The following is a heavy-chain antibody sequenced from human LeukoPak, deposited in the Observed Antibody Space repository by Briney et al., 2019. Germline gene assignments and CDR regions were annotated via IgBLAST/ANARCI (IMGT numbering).Heavy chain of an antibody. CDR2: IYEGDTT. V-gene: IGHV3-66*01. J-gene: IGHJ1*01. D-gene: IGHD2-2*01. CDR3: ARALKYASEGVNEDYEYFQH. CDR1: GFSVKSNS. Sequence: PGGSLRLSCAGSGFSVKSNSMSWVRQAPRKGLEWVSVIYEGDTTYHTDSVRGRFSLSRDNSKNTVYLQMNSLRAEDTAVYYCARALKYASEGVNEDYEYFQHWGQGTLVTVSS.